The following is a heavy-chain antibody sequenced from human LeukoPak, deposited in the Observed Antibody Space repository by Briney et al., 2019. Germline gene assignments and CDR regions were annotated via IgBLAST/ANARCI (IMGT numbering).Heavy chain of an antibody. CDR2: INHSGST. D-gene: IGHD2-2*01. V-gene: IGHV4-34*01. CDR1: GGSFSGYY. Sequence: SETLSLTCAVYGGSFSGYYWSWIRQSPGKGLEWIGAINHSGSTNYNPSLKSRVTISVDTSKNQFSLKLSSVTAADTAVYYCARGRSVPRYYYGMDVWGQGTTVTVSS. J-gene: IGHJ6*02. CDR3: ARGRSVPRYYYGMDV.